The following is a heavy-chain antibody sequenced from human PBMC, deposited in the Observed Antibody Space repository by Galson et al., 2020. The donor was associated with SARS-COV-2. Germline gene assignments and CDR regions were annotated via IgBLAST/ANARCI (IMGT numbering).Heavy chain of an antibody. CDR3: TTSIIVPGTLDY. D-gene: IGHD3-22*01. V-gene: IGHV3-33*01. CDR2: IWSDGNNK. Sequence: GESLKISCAASGFPFSTYAMHWVRQAPGKGLEWVAVIWSDGNNKYYEDSVKGRFTISRDNSKNTVNLQMNSLKAEDTAIYYCTTSIIVPGTLDYWGQGTLVSVSS. J-gene: IGHJ4*02. CDR1: GFPFSTYA.